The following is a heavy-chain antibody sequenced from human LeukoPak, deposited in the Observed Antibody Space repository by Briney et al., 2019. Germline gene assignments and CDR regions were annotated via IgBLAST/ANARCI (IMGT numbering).Heavy chain of an antibody. V-gene: IGHV4-59*01. CDR1: GVSISRYY. Sequence: PAETLSLTCTVSGVSISRYYWSWVRQPAGKGREWIGYIYYTGSTNYNPPLKSGVTISVDTSKNQFFLKRSSMTAADTAVYYCARGALLWFGDRMEYYFDYWGQGTLLTVSS. CDR2: IYYTGST. CDR3: ARGALLWFGDRMEYYFDY. J-gene: IGHJ4*02. D-gene: IGHD3-10*01.